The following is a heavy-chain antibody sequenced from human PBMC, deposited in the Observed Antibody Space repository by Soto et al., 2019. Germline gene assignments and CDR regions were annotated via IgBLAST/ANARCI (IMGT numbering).Heavy chain of an antibody. CDR3: AKDPRYSSSWYPYYFDY. CDR1: GFTFSSYA. CDR2: ISGSGGST. J-gene: IGHJ4*02. Sequence: LRLSCAASGFTFSSYAMSWVRQAPGKGLEWVSAISGSGGSTYYADSVKGRFTISRDNSKNTLYLQMNSLRVEDTAVYYCAKDPRYSSSWYPYYFDYWGQGTLVTVSS. D-gene: IGHD6-13*01. V-gene: IGHV3-23*01.